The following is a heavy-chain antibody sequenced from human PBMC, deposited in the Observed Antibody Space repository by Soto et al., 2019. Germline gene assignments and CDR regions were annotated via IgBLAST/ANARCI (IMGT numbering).Heavy chain of an antibody. CDR2: IYSGGST. V-gene: IGHV3-53*02. CDR1: GFTVSSNY. J-gene: IGHJ2*01. CDR3: ARDWYDYGSWYFDL. Sequence: EVQLVETGGGLIQPGGSLRLSCAASGFTVSSNYMSWVRQAPGKGLEWVSVIYSGGSTYYADSVKGRFTISRDNSKNTLYLQMNSLRAEDTAVYYCARDWYDYGSWYFDLWCRGTLVTVSS. D-gene: IGHD4-17*01.